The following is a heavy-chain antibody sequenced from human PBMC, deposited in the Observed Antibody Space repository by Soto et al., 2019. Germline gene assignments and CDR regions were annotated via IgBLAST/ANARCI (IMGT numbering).Heavy chain of an antibody. CDR1: GFTFSSYG. CDR3: TTDGRTEPDY. J-gene: IGHJ4*02. Sequence: GGSLRLSCAASGFTFSSYGMHWVRQAPGKGLEWVAVISYDGGTTDYAAPVKGTFTISRDDSKNTLYLQMNSLKTEDTAVYYCTTDGRTEPDYWGLGTLVTVSS. V-gene: IGHV3-15*01. CDR2: ISYDGGTT.